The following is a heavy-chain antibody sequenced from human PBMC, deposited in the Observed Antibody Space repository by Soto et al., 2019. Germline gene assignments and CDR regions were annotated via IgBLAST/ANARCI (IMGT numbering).Heavy chain of an antibody. Sequence: QVQLVQSGAEVKKPGSSVKVSCKASGGTFSSYAISWVRQAPGQGLEWMGGIIPIFGTTNYAQKFQGRVTITADESTSTAYMELSSLRSDDTAVYYCASPRVEVPAAPFDYWGQGTLVTVYS. CDR3: ASPRVEVPAAPFDY. D-gene: IGHD2-2*01. CDR2: IIPIFGTT. V-gene: IGHV1-69*01. CDR1: GGTFSSYA. J-gene: IGHJ4*02.